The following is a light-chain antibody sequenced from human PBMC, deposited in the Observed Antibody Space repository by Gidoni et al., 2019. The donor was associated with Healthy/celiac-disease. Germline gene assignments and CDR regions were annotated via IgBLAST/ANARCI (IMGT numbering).Light chain of an antibody. CDR3: QQYNSYSPVT. V-gene: IGKV1-5*03. Sequence: DIQLAQSPSTLSASVGDRVTITCRASQSISSWLAWYQQQPGEAPKLLIYKASSLESGVPSRFSGSGSWTEFTLTISSLQPDDFAPYYCQQYNSYSPVTFGQGTKLEIK. CDR1: QSISSW. J-gene: IGKJ2*01. CDR2: KAS.